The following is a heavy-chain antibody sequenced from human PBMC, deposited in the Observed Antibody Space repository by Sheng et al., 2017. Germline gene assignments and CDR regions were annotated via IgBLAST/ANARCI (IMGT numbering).Heavy chain of an antibody. J-gene: IGHJ4*02. Sequence: QVQLVESGGGVVQPGGSLRLSCAASGFAFSTYGMHWVCQAPGRGLEWVAFIRYDGNNKYYADSVKGRFTISRDNSKNTLYLQMNSLRAEDTAVFYCARKTGNWDYFDYWGQGTLVTVSS. V-gene: IGHV3-30*02. CDR3: ARKTGNWDYFDY. CDR1: GFAFSTYG. CDR2: IRYDGNNK. D-gene: IGHD7-27*01.